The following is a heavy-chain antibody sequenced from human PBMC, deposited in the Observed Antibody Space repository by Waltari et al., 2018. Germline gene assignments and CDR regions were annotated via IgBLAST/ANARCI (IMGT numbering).Heavy chain of an antibody. CDR1: GGSISAYF. CDR3: ASYQAASTTDLQYIWFDP. CDR2: IYYSGST. V-gene: IGHV4-59*01. D-gene: IGHD1-26*01. Sequence: QVQLQESGPGLVKPSETLSPTYTVSGGSISAYFWSWIRPPPGQGLEWIGYIYYSGSTNYNPSLKSRVTISIDTSKNQFSLKLTSVTAADTAVYYCASYQAASTTDLQYIWFDPWGQGTLVTVSS. J-gene: IGHJ5*02.